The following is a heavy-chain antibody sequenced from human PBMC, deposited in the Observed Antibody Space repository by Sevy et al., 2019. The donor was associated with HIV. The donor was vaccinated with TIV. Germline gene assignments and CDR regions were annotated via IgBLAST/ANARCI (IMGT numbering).Heavy chain of an antibody. CDR2: VSAYNGNT. D-gene: IGHD5-18*01. CDR1: GYTFTSYG. V-gene: IGHV1-18*01. CDR3: ARDPSYGDKYYFDY. Sequence: ASVKVSCKASGYTFTSYGVTWVRQAPGQGFEWMGWVSAYNGNTDYAQKLQGRVTMTTDASTGTAYMELRSLRSDDTAVYYCARDPSYGDKYYFDYRGQGTLVTVSS. J-gene: IGHJ4*02.